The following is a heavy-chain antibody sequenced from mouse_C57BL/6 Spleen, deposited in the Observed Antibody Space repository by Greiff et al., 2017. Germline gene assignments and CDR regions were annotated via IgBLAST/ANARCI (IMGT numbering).Heavy chain of an antibody. CDR3: ARRAYDYGYFDY. CDR2: INPSNGGT. J-gene: IGHJ2*01. Sequence: QVQLQQSGTELVKPGASVKLSCKASGYTFTSYWMHWVKQRPGQGLEWIGNINPSNGGTNYNEKFKSKATLTVDKSSSTAYLPLSSLTSEDSAVYYCARRAYDYGYFDYWGQGTTLTVSS. V-gene: IGHV1-53*01. D-gene: IGHD2-4*01. CDR1: GYTFTSYW.